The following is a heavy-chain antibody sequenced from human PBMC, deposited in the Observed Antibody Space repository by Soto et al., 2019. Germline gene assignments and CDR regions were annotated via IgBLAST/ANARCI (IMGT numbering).Heavy chain of an antibody. D-gene: IGHD3-22*01. V-gene: IGHV4-31*03. CDR3: ARTSYDSSGTAADP. CDR2: IYYSGST. CDR1: GGSISSGNSY. J-gene: IGHJ5*02. Sequence: QVQLQESGPGLVKPSQTLSLTCIVSGGSISSGNSYWSWIRQHQGKGLEWIGYIYYSGSTYYNPSLKSRITMSVDTSKNQFSLKLSSVTAADTAVYYCARTSYDSSGTAADPWGQGTLVTVTS.